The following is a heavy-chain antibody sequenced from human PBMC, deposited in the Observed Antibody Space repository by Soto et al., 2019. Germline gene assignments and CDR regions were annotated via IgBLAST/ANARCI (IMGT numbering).Heavy chain of an antibody. J-gene: IGHJ6*04. Sequence: EVQLVESGGGLVQPGGSLRLSCAASGFTLSGRSMHWVRQAPGKGLVWVSGIDNAGTDSTYADSVKGRFTSSRDNAKNMLYLQMDSVRVEDTAVYYCARGWVGPDCWGKGTTVTVSS. D-gene: IGHD2-21*02. CDR2: IDNAGTDS. CDR1: GFTLSGRS. CDR3: ARGWVGPDC. V-gene: IGHV3-74*01.